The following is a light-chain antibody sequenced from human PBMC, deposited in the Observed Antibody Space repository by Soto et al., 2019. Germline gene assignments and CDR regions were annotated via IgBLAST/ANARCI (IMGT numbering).Light chain of an antibody. V-gene: IGLV1-47*01. Sequence: QSVLTQSPSASGTPGQRVTISCSGSRSNIGRNFAYWYQHVPGTAPRLLIQRNNERPSGVPDRFSGSKSGTSVSLAISGLRSDEAATYSWAAWDDTLGAKVFGGGPKLPVL. CDR1: RSNIGRNF. CDR2: RNN. J-gene: IGLJ3*02. CDR3: AAWDDTLGAKV.